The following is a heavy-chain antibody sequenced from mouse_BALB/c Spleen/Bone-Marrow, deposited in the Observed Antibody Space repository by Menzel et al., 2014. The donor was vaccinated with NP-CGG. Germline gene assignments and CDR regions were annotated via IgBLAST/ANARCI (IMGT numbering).Heavy chain of an antibody. Sequence: HVHLVEVWAELVRAGASVTLSCKALGYTFTDYEKHWFEQTTLHGLEWVGAIDPETGGTAYNQKFKGRATLTTDKSSSTAYMELRSLTSEDSAVYYCTRLDSSGYGAYWGQGTLVTVSA. J-gene: IGHJ3*01. CDR3: TRLDSSGYGAY. D-gene: IGHD3-2*01. CDR1: GYTFTDYE. V-gene: IGHV1-15*01. CDR2: IDPETGGT.